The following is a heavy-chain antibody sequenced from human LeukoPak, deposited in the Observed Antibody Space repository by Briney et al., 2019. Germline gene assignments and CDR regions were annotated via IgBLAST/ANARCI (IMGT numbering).Heavy chain of an antibody. V-gene: IGHV3-53*01. CDR2: IYSDGRT. J-gene: IGHJ4*02. D-gene: IGHD3-16*01. Sequence: GRSLRLSCAASGFSVSNNYMTWVRQAPGKGLEWVSVIYSDGRTYYADSVKGRFDISRDNSKNTLYLQMNSLRPEDTAVYYCARDTGGFNFWGQGTLVTVS. CDR1: GFSVSNNY. CDR3: ARDTGGFNF.